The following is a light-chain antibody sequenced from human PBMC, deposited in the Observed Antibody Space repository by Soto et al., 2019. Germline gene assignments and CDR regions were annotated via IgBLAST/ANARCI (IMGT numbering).Light chain of an antibody. CDR2: AAS. Sequence: DIQMTQSPSSVSASVGDIVTITFRSSEDISTWLAWYQQKPGKAPKLLIYAASSLQSGVPSRFSGSGSGTDFTLTISSLQPEDFATYYCQHADSFPLTFGGGTKVDIK. V-gene: IGKV1-12*01. CDR1: EDISTW. J-gene: IGKJ4*01. CDR3: QHADSFPLT.